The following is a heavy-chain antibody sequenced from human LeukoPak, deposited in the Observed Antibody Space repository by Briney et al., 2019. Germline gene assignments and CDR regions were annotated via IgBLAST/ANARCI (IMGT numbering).Heavy chain of an antibody. CDR3: ARDVTPQTGWYYFDY. Sequence: SETLSLTCTVSGGSFSSFYWSWIRQPPGMGLEWIGYVYYNGITKYNPSLKNRVTISVDTSKNQFSLKLTSVTAADTAVYYCARDVTPQTGWYYFDYWGQGTLVTVSS. D-gene: IGHD2-15*01. CDR1: GGSFSSFY. J-gene: IGHJ4*02. V-gene: IGHV4-59*01. CDR2: VYYNGIT.